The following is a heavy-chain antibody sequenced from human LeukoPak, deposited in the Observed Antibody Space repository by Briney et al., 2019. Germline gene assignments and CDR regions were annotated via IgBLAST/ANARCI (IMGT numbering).Heavy chain of an antibody. CDR2: IIPILGIA. V-gene: IGHV1-69*04. J-gene: IGHJ4*02. CDR1: GGTFSSYA. D-gene: IGHD5-18*01. Sequence: SVKVSCKASGGTFSSYAISWVRQAPGQGLEWMGRIIPILGIANYAQKFQGRVTITADKSTSTAYMELSSLRSEDTAVYYCARVGIQPRAYYFDYWGQGTLVTVST. CDR3: ARVGIQPRAYYFDY.